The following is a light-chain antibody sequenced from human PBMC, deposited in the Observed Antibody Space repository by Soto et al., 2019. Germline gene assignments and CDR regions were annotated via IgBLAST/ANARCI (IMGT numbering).Light chain of an antibody. V-gene: IGLV2-14*01. CDR3: SSYTRSDTVI. CDR2: EVT. CDR1: SSDIGGYDY. J-gene: IGLJ2*01. Sequence: QSVLTQPASVSGSPGQSITISCTGTSSDIGGYDYVSWYQQHPGKAPKLIISEVTNRPSGVSSRFSGSRSGNTASLTISGLQTEDEADYYCSSYTRSDTVIFGGGTKVTVL.